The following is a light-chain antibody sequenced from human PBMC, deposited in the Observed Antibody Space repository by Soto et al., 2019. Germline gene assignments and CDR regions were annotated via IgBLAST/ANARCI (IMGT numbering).Light chain of an antibody. J-gene: IGLJ2*01. V-gene: IGLV2-14*01. CDR1: SSDVGGYNY. CDR3: SSYTSSSTQV. CDR2: DVS. Sequence: QSALTQPASVSGSPGQSITISCTGTSSDVGGYNYVSWYQQHPGKAPKLMIYDVSNRPSGVSNRFSGPKSGNTASLTISGLQAEDEADYYCSSYTSSSTQVFGGGTKLIVL.